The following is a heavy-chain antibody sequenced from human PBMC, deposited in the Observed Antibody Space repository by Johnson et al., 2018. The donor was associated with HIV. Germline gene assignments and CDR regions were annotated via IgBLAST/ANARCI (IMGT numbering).Heavy chain of an antibody. CDR1: GFSFSSYT. CDR3: ARVSRRGDIVVLSDAFDI. D-gene: IGHD2-2*01. J-gene: IGHJ3*02. CDR2: FSYDGSDK. Sequence: QVQLVESGGGVVQPGRSLRLSCAASGFSFSSYTLHWVRQAPGKGLEWVAVFSYDGSDKYYADSVKGRFTISRDNAKKSLDLQMNSLRVEDTALYYCARVSRRGDIVVLSDAFDIWGQGTMVTVSS. V-gene: IGHV3-30*04.